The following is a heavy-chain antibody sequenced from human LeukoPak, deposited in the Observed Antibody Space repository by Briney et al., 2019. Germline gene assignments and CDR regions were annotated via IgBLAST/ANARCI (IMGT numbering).Heavy chain of an antibody. CDR2: IYSGGST. J-gene: IGHJ4*02. CDR1: EFSVGSNY. V-gene: IGHV3-66*01. D-gene: IGHD4-23*01. CDR3: ARGGSYGGYHSY. Sequence: GGSLRLSCAASEFSVGSNYMTWVRQAPGKGLEWVSLIYSGGSTYYADSVKGRFTISRDNAKNSLYLQMNGLRAEDTALYYCARGGSYGGYHSYWGQGTLVTVSS.